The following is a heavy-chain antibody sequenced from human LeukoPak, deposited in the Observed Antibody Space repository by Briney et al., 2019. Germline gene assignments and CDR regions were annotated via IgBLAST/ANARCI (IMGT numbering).Heavy chain of an antibody. D-gene: IGHD2-2*01. CDR3: AKNRVVVPAAMRS. V-gene: IGHV3-23*01. J-gene: IGHJ5*02. CDR2: ISGSGGST. CDR1: GFTLRSYA. Sequence: GGSLTLSCAASGFTLRSYALSWLRQAPGKGLEGVSAISGSGGSTYYADSVKGRFTISRDNAKNTLYLQMNSLRAEDTAVYYCAKNRVVVPAAMRSWGQGTLVTVSS.